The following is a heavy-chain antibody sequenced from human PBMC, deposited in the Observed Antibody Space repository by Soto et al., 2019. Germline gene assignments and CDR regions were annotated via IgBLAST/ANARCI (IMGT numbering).Heavy chain of an antibody. D-gene: IGHD3-16*02. CDR2: INPNSGGT. Sequence: ASVKVSCKASGYTFTGYYMHWVRQAPGQGLEWMGWINPNSGGTNYAQKFQGWVTMTRDTSISTAYMELSRLRSDDTAVYYCAREGDYIWGSYRYTGPFDYWGQGTLVTISS. CDR3: AREGDYIWGSYRYTGPFDY. J-gene: IGHJ4*02. V-gene: IGHV1-2*04. CDR1: GYTFTGYY.